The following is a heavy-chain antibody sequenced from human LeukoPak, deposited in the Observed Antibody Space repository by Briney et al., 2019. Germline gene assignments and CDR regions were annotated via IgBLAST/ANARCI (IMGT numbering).Heavy chain of an antibody. CDR1: GFTSSDYY. CDR2: INSRGTDI. J-gene: IGHJ4*02. V-gene: IGHV3-11*01. CDR3: ARSPEMPNP. D-gene: IGHD5-24*01. Sequence: GGSLRLSCAASGFTSSDYYMTWIRPAPGKGRGWISFINSRGTDIYYADSVKGRFTISRDNAKNSLYLQMSSLRAEDTAVYYCARSPEMPNPWGQGTLVTVSS.